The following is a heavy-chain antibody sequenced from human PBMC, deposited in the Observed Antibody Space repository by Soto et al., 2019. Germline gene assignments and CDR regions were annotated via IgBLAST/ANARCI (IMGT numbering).Heavy chain of an antibody. Sequence: PGESLKISCKGSGYSFAGYWITWVRQKPGKGLEWMGRIDPSDSQTYYSPSFRGHVTISATKSITTVFLQWSSLRASDTAMYYCARGPITTNPRFDPWGQGTLVTVSS. CDR3: ARGPITTNPRFDP. CDR2: IDPSDSQT. J-gene: IGHJ5*02. D-gene: IGHD3-22*01. CDR1: GYSFAGYW. V-gene: IGHV5-10-1*01.